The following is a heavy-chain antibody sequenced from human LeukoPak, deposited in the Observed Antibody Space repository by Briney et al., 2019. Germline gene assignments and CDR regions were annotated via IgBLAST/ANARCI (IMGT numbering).Heavy chain of an antibody. CDR3: AKDQGDYSSGWSIFDY. Sequence: GGSLRLSCAASGLTVSTYAMSWVRHAPGKGLEWVSGISGSGGRTYYADSVKGRFTISRDNSKNTLYLQMNRLRAEDTAVYYCAKDQGDYSSGWSIFDYWGQGSLVTVSS. CDR1: GLTVSTYA. J-gene: IGHJ4*02. D-gene: IGHD6-19*01. CDR2: ISGSGGRT. V-gene: IGHV3-23*01.